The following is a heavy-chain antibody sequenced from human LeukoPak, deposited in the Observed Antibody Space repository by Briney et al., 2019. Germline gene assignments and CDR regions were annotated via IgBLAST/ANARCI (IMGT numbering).Heavy chain of an antibody. CDR1: GFTFSNAW. CDR2: ISSSSSYI. CDR3: AKDSPSRTATTEVPVDY. Sequence: PGGSLRLSCAASGFTFSNAWMSWVRQAPGRGLEWVSSISSSSSYIYFANSVRGRFTIYRDNAKNSLYLQMNSLRAEDTAVYYCAKDSPSRTATTEVPVDYWGQGTLVTVSS. J-gene: IGHJ4*02. V-gene: IGHV3-21*01. D-gene: IGHD5-24*01.